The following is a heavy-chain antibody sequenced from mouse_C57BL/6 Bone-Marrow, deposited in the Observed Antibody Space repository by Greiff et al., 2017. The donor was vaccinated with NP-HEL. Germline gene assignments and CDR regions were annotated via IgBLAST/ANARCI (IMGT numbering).Heavy chain of an antibody. V-gene: IGHV1-81*01. J-gene: IGHJ2*01. D-gene: IGHD2-4*01. CDR1: GYTFTSYG. Sequence: QVQLQQSGAELARPGASVKLSCKASGYTFTSYGISWVKQRTGQGLEWIGEIYPGSGNTYYNEKFKGKATLTAEKSSSTAYMQLSSLTSEDSAVYFCARRGAIYYDYDRGYYFDYWGQGTTLTVSS. CDR2: IYPGSGNT. CDR3: ARRGAIYYDYDRGYYFDY.